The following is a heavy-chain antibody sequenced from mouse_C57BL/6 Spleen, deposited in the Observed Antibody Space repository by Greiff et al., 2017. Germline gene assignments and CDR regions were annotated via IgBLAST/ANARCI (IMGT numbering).Heavy chain of an antibody. J-gene: IGHJ2*01. CDR3: AREWTGTDYLDY. CDR2: IDPANGNT. CDR1: GFNIKNTY. V-gene: IGHV14-3*01. Sequence: VQLKESVAELVRPGASVKLSCTASGFNIKNTYMHWVKQRPEQGLEWIGRIDPANGNTKYAPKFQGKATITADTSSNTAYLQRCSVTSEDTAIYYCAREWTGTDYLDYWGQGTTLTVSS. D-gene: IGHD4-1*01.